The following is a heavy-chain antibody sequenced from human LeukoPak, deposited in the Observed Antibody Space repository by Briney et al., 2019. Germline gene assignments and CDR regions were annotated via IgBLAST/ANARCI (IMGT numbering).Heavy chain of an antibody. D-gene: IGHD3-22*01. CDR2: IYSGGST. V-gene: IGHV3-53*01. J-gene: IGHJ4*02. Sequence: GGSLRLSCAASGFTVSSNYMSWVRQAPGKGLEWVSVIYSGGSTYYADSVKGRFTISRDNSKNTLYLQMNSLRAEDTAVCYCARDGFYDSSGYWMGQDYWGQGTLVTVSS. CDR1: GFTVSSNY. CDR3: ARDGFYDSSGYWMGQDY.